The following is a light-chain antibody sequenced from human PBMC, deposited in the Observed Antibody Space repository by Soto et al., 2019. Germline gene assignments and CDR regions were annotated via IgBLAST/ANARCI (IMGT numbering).Light chain of an antibody. Sequence: QSVSTQPPSVSAAPGQKVTISCSGSTSNIGTNYVSWYQHLPGTAPKLLIYDNNRRPSGIPDRFSGSKSGTSATLGITGLQTGDEADYYCGTWDSTLSGVVFGGGTQLTVL. CDR2: DNN. V-gene: IGLV1-51*01. CDR3: GTWDSTLSGVV. J-gene: IGLJ3*02. CDR1: TSNIGTNY.